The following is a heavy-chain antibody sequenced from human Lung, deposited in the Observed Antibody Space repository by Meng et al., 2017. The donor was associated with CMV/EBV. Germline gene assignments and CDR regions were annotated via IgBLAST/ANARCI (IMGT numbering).Heavy chain of an antibody. CDR2: INPNSGGT. J-gene: IGHJ4*02. V-gene: IGHV1-2*02. D-gene: IGHD2-15*01. CDR1: GYTFTGYY. CDR3: ARDGGGLYYFDY. Sequence: SVKVSCKASGYTFTGYYMHWVRQAPGQRLEWMGWINPNSGGTNYAQKFQGRVTMTRDTSISTAYMELSRLRSDDTAVYYCARDGGGLYYFDYWGQGTLVTVSS.